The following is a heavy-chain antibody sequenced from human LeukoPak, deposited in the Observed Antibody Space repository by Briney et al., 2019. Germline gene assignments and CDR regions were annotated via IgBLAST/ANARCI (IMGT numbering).Heavy chain of an antibody. D-gene: IGHD6-6*01. Sequence: SETLSLTCAVYGGSFSGYYWSWIRQPPGKGLEWIGEINHSGSTNYNPSLKSRVTISVDTSKNQFSLKLGSVTAADTAVYYCARAGKSSSSYYYYYGMDVWGQGTTVTVSS. CDR1: GGSFSGYY. CDR3: ARAGKSSSSYYYYYGMDV. J-gene: IGHJ6*02. CDR2: INHSGST. V-gene: IGHV4-34*01.